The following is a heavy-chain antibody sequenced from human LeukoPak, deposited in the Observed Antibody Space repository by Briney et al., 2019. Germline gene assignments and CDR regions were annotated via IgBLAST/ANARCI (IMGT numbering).Heavy chain of an antibody. J-gene: IGHJ6*02. CDR1: GFTFSIYA. CDR3: AGSFVVVTAMPYYYYYGMDV. CDR2: ISSSGSSI. D-gene: IGHD2-21*02. Sequence: GVSLTLSCSASGFTFSIYAMIWVRQAPGKGLEWVSGISSSGSSIYYADSVKGRFTIYRDNAKNSLYLQMNSLRAEDTAVYYCAGSFVVVTAMPYYYYYGMDVWGQGTTVTVSS. V-gene: IGHV3-23*01.